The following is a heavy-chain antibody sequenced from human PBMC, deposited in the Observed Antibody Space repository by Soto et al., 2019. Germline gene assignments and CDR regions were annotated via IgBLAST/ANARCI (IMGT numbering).Heavy chain of an antibody. Sequence: QVQLQESGPGLVKPSQTLSLTCTVSNGSISSGDYYWSWIRQPPGKGLEWIGYIYYSGSTYYNPSLKSRVILSXDXTKIQSSLKLRSVTAADTAVYYCARGGWGDPHLFDYWGQGTLVTVSS. CDR3: ARGGWGDPHLFDY. D-gene: IGHD5-12*01. J-gene: IGHJ4*02. CDR1: NGSISSGDYY. CDR2: IYYSGST. V-gene: IGHV4-30-4*01.